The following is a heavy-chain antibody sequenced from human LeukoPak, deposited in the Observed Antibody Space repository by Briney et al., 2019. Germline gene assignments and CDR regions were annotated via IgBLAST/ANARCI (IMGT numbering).Heavy chain of an antibody. V-gene: IGHV1-24*01. CDR3: ARDSGAYYYDSSGDFDY. CDR2: FDPEDGET. D-gene: IGHD3-22*01. Sequence: GASVKVSCKVSGYTLTELSMHWVRQAPGKGLEWMGGFDPEDGETIYAQKFQGRVTMTEDTSTDTAYMELSSLRAEDTAVYYCARDSGAYYYDSSGDFDYWGQGTLVTVSS. J-gene: IGHJ4*02. CDR1: GYTLTELS.